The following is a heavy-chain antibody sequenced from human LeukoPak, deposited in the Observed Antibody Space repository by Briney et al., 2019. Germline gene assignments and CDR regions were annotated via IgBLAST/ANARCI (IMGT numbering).Heavy chain of an antibody. J-gene: IGHJ4*02. CDR3: ARGFRTFGIRRSPAAY. CDR2: ISSSSSYI. V-gene: IGHV3-21*01. CDR1: GFPVSVNY. Sequence: GGSLRLSCAASGFPVSVNYMSWVRQAPGKGLEWVSSISSSSSYIYYADSVKGRFTISRDNAKNSLYLQMNSLRAEDTAVYYCARGFRTFGIRRSPAAYWGQGTLVTVSS. D-gene: IGHD3-16*01.